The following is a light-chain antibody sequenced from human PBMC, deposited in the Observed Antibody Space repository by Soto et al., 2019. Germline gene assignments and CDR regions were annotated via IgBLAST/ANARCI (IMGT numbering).Light chain of an antibody. CDR3: QQYGSSLTWT. V-gene: IGKV3-20*01. CDR2: GAS. Sequence: ELVLTQSPGTLSLSPGERATLSCRASQSLSSRNLAWYQQKPGQAPRLLIYGASSRATGIPDRFSGSGSGTDFTLTISRLEPEDFAVYYCQQYGSSLTWTFGQGTKVDIK. CDR1: QSLSSRN. J-gene: IGKJ1*01.